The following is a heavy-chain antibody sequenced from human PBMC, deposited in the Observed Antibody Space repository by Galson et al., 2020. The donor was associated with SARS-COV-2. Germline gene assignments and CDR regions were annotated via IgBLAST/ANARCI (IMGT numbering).Heavy chain of an antibody. D-gene: IGHD1-26*01. Sequence: GESLKISCAASGFTCSSYAMHWVRQAPGKGLEWVAVISYDGSNKYYADSVKGRFTISRDNSKNTLYLQMNSLRAEDTAVYYCARARGGSYCSGGDYWGQGTLVTVSS. CDR3: ARARGGSYCSGGDY. J-gene: IGHJ4*02. CDR2: ISYDGSNK. V-gene: IGHV3-30-3*01. CDR1: GFTCSSYA.